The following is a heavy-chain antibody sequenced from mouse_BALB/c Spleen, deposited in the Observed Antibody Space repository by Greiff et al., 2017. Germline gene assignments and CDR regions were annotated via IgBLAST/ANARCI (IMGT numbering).Heavy chain of an antibody. J-gene: IGHJ4*01. CDR3: AREEGREYAMDY. D-gene: IGHD3-3*01. Sequence: EVQRVESGPGLVKPSQSLSLTCSVTGYSITSGYYWNWIRQFPGNKLEWMGYISYDGSNNYNPSLKNRISITRDTSKNQFFLKLNSVTTEDTATYYCAREEGREYAMDYWGQGTSVTVSS. CDR2: ISYDGSN. V-gene: IGHV3-6*02. CDR1: GYSITSGYY.